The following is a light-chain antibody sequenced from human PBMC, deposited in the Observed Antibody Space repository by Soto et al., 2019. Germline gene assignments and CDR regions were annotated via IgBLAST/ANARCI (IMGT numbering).Light chain of an antibody. CDR2: AAS. V-gene: IGKV1-39*01. J-gene: IGKJ5*01. CDR3: QQSYSSIT. CDR1: QSISSY. Sequence: DIQMTQSPSSLSASVGDRVTSTCRASQSISSYLNWYQQKPGKAPKLLIYAASSLQSGVPSRFSGSGSGTDFTLTISSLQPEDFATYYCQQSYSSITFGQGTRLEIK.